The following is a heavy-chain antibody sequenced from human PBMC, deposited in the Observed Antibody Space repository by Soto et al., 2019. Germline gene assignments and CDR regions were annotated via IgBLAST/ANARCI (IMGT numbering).Heavy chain of an antibody. CDR1: GFTFSSYA. D-gene: IGHD3-22*01. CDR2: ITAGGGST. J-gene: IGHJ4*02. Sequence: GGSLRLSCAASGFTFSSYAMTWVRQAPGKGLEWVSAITAGGGSTYYAESVKGRFTISRDDSKNTLYLQMNSLRAEDTAVYYCAKGCYYDSSGYYVRRYFDYWGQGT. CDR3: AKGCYYDSSGYYVRRYFDY. V-gene: IGHV3-23*01.